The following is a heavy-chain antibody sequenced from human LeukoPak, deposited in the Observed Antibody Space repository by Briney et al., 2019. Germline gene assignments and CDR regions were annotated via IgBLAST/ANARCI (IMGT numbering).Heavy chain of an antibody. CDR1: GRSISSGSYY. V-gene: IGHV4-61*02. Sequence: SETLSLTCTVSGRSISSGSYYWSWIRQPAGKGLEWIGRIYTSGSTNYSPSLKSRVTISVDTSKNQFSLKLSSVTAADTAVYYCARGDSSGHFDSWGQGTLVTVSS. CDR2: IYTSGST. D-gene: IGHD3-22*01. CDR3: ARGDSSGHFDS. J-gene: IGHJ4*02.